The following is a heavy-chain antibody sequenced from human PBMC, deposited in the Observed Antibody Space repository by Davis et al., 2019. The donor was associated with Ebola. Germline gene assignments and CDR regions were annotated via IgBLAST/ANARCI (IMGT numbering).Heavy chain of an antibody. CDR3: ARARSLAAAGMGFDY. CDR2: IYYSGST. Sequence: MPSETLSLTCTVSGGSISSGDYYWSWIRQPPGKGLEWIGYIYYSGSTYYNPSLKSRVTISVDTSKNQFSLKLSSVTAADTAVYYCARARSLAAAGMGFDYWGQGTLVTVSS. D-gene: IGHD6-13*01. V-gene: IGHV4-30-4*01. J-gene: IGHJ4*02. CDR1: GGSISSGDYY.